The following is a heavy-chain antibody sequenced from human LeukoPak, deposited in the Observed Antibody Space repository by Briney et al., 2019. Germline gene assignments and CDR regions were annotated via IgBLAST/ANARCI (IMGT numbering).Heavy chain of an antibody. D-gene: IGHD4-17*01. CDR2: INHSGST. CDR3: AIITGGDYYYYYGMDV. CDR1: GGSFSGYY. J-gene: IGHJ6*02. V-gene: IGHV4-34*01. Sequence: SETLSLTCAVYGGSFSGYYWSWIRQPPGRGLEWIGEINHSGSTNYNPSLKSRVTISVDTSKNQFSLKLSSVTAADTAVYYCAIITGGDYYYYYGMDVWGQGTTVTVSS.